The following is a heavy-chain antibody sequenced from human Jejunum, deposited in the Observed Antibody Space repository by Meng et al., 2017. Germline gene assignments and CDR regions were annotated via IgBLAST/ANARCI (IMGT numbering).Heavy chain of an antibody. D-gene: IGHD4-11*01. V-gene: IGHV3-7*01. J-gene: IGHJ4*02. CDR2: IKYDGSEK. CDR1: GFSFSTYW. CDR3: ARDLTTWSF. Sequence: GGSLRLSCAASGFSFSTYWMNWVRQAPGKGLEWVASIKYDGSEKYYVESVKGRFTVSRDNVKNSLYLQMNSLRVEDTALYYCARDLTTWSFWGQGTWVTVSS.